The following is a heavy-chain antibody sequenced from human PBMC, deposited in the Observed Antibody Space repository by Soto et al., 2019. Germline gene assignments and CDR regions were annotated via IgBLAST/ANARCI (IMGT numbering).Heavy chain of an antibody. D-gene: IGHD6-13*01. CDR1: GFTFSSYS. Sequence: EVQLVESGGGLVQPGGSLRLSCAASGFTFSSYSMNWVRQAPGKGLEWVSYISSSSSTIYYGDSVKGRFTISRDNAKNSLYLQMNSLRDEDTAVYYCAREEQQLVFEPCDYWGQGTLVTVSS. V-gene: IGHV3-48*02. CDR3: AREEQQLVFEPCDY. CDR2: ISSSSSTI. J-gene: IGHJ4*02.